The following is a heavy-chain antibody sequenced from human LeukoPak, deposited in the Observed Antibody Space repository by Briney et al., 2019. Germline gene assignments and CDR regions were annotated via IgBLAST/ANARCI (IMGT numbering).Heavy chain of an antibody. CDR1: GGSISSYY. D-gene: IGHD5-24*01. CDR3: ARHEKMATIYYFDY. Sequence: PSETLSLTCTVSGGSISSYYWSWIRQTPGKGLEWIGYIYYSGSTNYNPSLKSRVTISVDTSKNQFSLKLSSVTAADTAVYYCARHEKMATIYYFDYWGQGTLVTVSS. CDR2: IYYSGST. J-gene: IGHJ4*02. V-gene: IGHV4-59*08.